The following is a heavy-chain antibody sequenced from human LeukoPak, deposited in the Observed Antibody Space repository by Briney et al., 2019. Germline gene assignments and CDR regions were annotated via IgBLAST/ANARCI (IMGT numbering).Heavy chain of an antibody. CDR1: GFTVSSDY. Sequence: GGSLRLSCAASGFTVSSDYVSWVRQAPGKGLEWVSVIYSGGTTYYADSVKGRFAISRDNSKNTVYLQMKSLRDEDTAVYYCARDLAGYYYGMDVWGQGTTVIVSS. CDR3: ARDLAGYYYGMDV. V-gene: IGHV3-66*01. CDR2: IYSGGTT. J-gene: IGHJ6*02.